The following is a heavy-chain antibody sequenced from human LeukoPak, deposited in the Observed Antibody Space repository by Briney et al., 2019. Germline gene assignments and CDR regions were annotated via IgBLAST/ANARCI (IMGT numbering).Heavy chain of an antibody. J-gene: IGHJ6*03. Sequence: PSETLSLTCTVSGGSISSYYWSWIRQPPGKGLEWIGYIYYSGSTNYNPSLKSRVTISVDTSKNQFSLKLSSVTAADTAVYYCARDTYSSGTYHYYYYMGVWGKGTTVTISS. CDR2: IYYSGST. V-gene: IGHV4-59*12. CDR1: GGSISSYY. D-gene: IGHD3-10*01. CDR3: ARDTYSSGTYHYYYYMGV.